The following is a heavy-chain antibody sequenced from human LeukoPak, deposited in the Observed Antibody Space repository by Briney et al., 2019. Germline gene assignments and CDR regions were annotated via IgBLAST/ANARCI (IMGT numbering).Heavy chain of an antibody. V-gene: IGHV3-74*01. D-gene: IGHD3-10*01. CDR1: GFTLSSYY. CDR3: ARGGVPGSMDV. Sequence: GGSLRLSCEASGFTLSSYYMHWARQTPGKGLTWVSQINGDGSSTGYADSVKGRFTISRDNAKNTLYLQMNSLRAEDTAVYHCARGGVPGSMDVWGRGTTVTVSS. CDR2: INGDGSST. J-gene: IGHJ6*02.